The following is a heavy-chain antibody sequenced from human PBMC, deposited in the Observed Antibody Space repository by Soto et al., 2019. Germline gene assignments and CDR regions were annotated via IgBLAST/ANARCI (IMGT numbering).Heavy chain of an antibody. CDR1: GGSFSGYY. D-gene: IGHD3-22*01. Sequence: PSETLSLTCAVYGGSFSGYYWSWIRQPPGKGLEWIGEINHSGSTNYNPSLKSRVTISVDTSKNQFSLKLSSVTAADTAVYYCARGLKYYYDSSGYYTPYYYGMDVWGQGTTVTVSS. CDR3: ARGLKYYYDSSGYYTPYYYGMDV. J-gene: IGHJ6*02. CDR2: INHSGST. V-gene: IGHV4-34*01.